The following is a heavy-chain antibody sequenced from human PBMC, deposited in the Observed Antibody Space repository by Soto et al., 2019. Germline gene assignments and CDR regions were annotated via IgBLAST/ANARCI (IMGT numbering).Heavy chain of an antibody. V-gene: IGHV3-23*01. J-gene: IGHJ4*02. D-gene: IGHD6-19*01. CDR2: ISGSGGST. CDR1: GFTFSSYA. Sequence: EVQLLESGGGLVQPGGSLRLSCAASGFTFSSYAMSWVRQAPGKGLEWVSAISGSGGSTYYADSVKGRFTISRDNSKNTLYLQMNSLRAEDTAVHYCAKVLSGSGWYSYYFDYWGQGTLVTVSS. CDR3: AKVLSGSGWYSYYFDY.